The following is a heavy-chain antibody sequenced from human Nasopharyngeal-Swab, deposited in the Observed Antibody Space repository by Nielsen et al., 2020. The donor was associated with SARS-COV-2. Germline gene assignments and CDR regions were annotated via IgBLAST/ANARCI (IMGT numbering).Heavy chain of an antibody. CDR1: GFTLSSNS. CDR3: ARGRGGGYDPWGYYYYDMDV. Sequence: GESLKISCAASGFTLSSNSMHWVRQAPGKGLEWVSSISTSSSYLYYADSVKGRFTISRDNPKNSLYLQMNSLRAEDTAVYYCARGRGGGYDPWGYYYYDMDVWGHGTTVTVSS. V-gene: IGHV3-21*01. D-gene: IGHD5-12*01. J-gene: IGHJ6*02. CDR2: ISTSSSYL.